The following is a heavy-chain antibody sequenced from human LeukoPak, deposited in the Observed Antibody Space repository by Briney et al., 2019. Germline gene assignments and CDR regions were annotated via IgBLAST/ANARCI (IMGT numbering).Heavy chain of an antibody. CDR2: ISPNSGGT. CDR3: ARGRDSGSRTYYYVY. D-gene: IGHD1-26*01. Sequence: GSSVTVSCKASGYTFTDYYLHWVRQAPGQGLEWLAWISPNSGGTNYAQKFQGRVTLTRDTSITTVYMELSRLRSDDTAVYYCARGRDSGSRTYYYVYWGQGSLVTISS. CDR1: GYTFTDYY. J-gene: IGHJ4*02. V-gene: IGHV1-2*02.